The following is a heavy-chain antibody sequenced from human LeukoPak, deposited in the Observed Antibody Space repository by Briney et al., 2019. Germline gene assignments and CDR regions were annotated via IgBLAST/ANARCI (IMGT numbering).Heavy chain of an antibody. Sequence: GGSLRLSCAASGFTFSSYAMSWVRQAPGKGLEWVSAISGSGGSTYYADSVKGRFTISRDNSKNTLYLQMNSLRAEDTAVYYCAKDPSYDFWSGYYYFDYWGQGTLVTVSS. J-gene: IGHJ4*02. V-gene: IGHV3-23*01. D-gene: IGHD3-3*01. CDR2: ISGSGGST. CDR1: GFTFSSYA. CDR3: AKDPSYDFWSGYYYFDY.